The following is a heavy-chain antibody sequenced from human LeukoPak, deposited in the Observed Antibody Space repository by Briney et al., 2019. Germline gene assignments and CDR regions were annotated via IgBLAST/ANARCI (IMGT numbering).Heavy chain of an antibody. J-gene: IGHJ5*02. CDR1: GGSISSYY. CDR2: ISYTGST. Sequence: PSETLSLTCTVSGGSISSYYWSWIRQPPGKGLEWIGYISYTGSTNYNASLKSRVTISLDTSKNQFSLKLSSVTAADTAVYYCARHANYYGSGSYLNWFDPWGQGTLVTVSS. D-gene: IGHD3-10*01. CDR3: ARHANYYGSGSYLNWFDP. V-gene: IGHV4-59*08.